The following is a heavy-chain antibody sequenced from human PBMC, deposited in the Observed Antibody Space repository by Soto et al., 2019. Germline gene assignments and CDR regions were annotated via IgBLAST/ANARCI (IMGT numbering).Heavy chain of an antibody. CDR3: ATFRSGYYQTDAFDI. CDR1: DASIASTSHK. CDR2: IHHSGST. D-gene: IGHD3-22*01. V-gene: IGHV4-4*02. Sequence: SVTLSHDRIVTDASIASTSHKPAWARQPPGKGPEWIGEIHHSGSTNYNPSLKSRVTISIDKSKNQFSLNLSSVTAADTAMYYCATFRSGYYQTDAFDIWGQGTMVT. J-gene: IGHJ3*02.